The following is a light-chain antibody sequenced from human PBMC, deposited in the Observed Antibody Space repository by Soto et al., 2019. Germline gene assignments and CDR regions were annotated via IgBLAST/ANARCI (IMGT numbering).Light chain of an antibody. V-gene: IGKV3-20*01. CDR2: GAS. CDR1: QSIFNNY. CDR3: QQYGGSPLT. J-gene: IGKJ2*01. Sequence: EIVLTQSPGTLSLSPRERATLSCRASQSIFNNYLAWYQQKPGQAPRLLVYGASFRATGIPDRFSGSGSGTDFTLTISRLEPEDCAVYYCQQYGGSPLTFGQGTRLEIK.